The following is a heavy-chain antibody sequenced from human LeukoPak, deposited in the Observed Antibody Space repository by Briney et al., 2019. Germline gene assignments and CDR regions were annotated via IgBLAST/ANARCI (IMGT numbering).Heavy chain of an antibody. CDR3: ARGAKGDLYDY. Sequence: GGSLRLSCAASGFTFSSYAMHWVRQAPGKGLEYVSAISSNGDSTYYANSAKGRFTISRDNSKNTLYLQMGSLRAEDMAVYYCARGAKGDLYDYWGQGTLVTVSS. CDR2: ISSNGDST. J-gene: IGHJ4*02. D-gene: IGHD2-21*01. CDR1: GFTFSSYA. V-gene: IGHV3-64*01.